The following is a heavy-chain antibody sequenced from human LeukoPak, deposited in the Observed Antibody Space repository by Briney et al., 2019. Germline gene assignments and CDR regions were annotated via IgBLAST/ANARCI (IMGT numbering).Heavy chain of an antibody. CDR3: ARFGNNHYYHNPDDY. CDR2: IYPGDSDT. V-gene: IGHV5-51*01. CDR1: GYSFTSYW. Sequence: NSGESLKISCKGSGYSFTSYWIGWVRQMPGKGLEWMGIIYPGDSDTRYSPSFQGQVTISADKSISTAYLQWSSLKASDTAMYYCARFGNNHYYHNPDDYWGQGTLVTVSS. J-gene: IGHJ4*02. D-gene: IGHD3-22*01.